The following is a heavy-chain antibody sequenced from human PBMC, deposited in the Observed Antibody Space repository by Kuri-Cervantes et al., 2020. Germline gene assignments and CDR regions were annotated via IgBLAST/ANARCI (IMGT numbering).Heavy chain of an antibody. V-gene: IGHV4-34*01. CDR2: INHSGST. Sequence: SETLSLTCAVYGGSFSGYYWSWIRQPPGKGLEWIGEINHSGSTNYNPSLKSRVTISLDTSKNQFSLKLSSVTAADTAVYYCARVSTVREGWLSRYYFDYWGQGTLVTVSS. J-gene: IGHJ4*02. CDR3: ARVSTVREGWLSRYYFDY. D-gene: IGHD3-22*01. CDR1: GGSFSGYY.